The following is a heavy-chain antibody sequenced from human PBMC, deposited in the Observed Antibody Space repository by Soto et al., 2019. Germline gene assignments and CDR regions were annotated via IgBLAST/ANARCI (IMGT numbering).Heavy chain of an antibody. J-gene: IGHJ3*01. CDR2: ITPYNGNT. Sequence: QVRLVQSGAEVKNPGASVKVSCQASNYLFGAFGISWVRQTPGQGLEWMGWITPYNGNTHYAEKFQDRVTMTADKSTTTAYMEVRSLTSDVTAVYFCARISARRNDFDVWGQGTVVTVSS. CDR3: ARISARRNDFDV. CDR1: NYLFGAFG. V-gene: IGHV1-18*01.